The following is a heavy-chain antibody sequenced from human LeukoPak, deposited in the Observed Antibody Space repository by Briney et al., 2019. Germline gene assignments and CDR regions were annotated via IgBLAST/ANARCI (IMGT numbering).Heavy chain of an antibody. CDR3: AKDMSSSWYSALFDY. CDR2: ISWNSGSI. Sequence: PGGSLRLSCAASGFTFDDYAMHWVRQAPGKGLEWVSGISWNSGSIGYADSVKGRFTISRDNAKNTLYLHMNSLRAEDMALYYCAKDMSSSWYSALFDYWGQGTLVTVSS. V-gene: IGHV3-9*03. D-gene: IGHD6-13*01. CDR1: GFTFDDYA. J-gene: IGHJ4*02.